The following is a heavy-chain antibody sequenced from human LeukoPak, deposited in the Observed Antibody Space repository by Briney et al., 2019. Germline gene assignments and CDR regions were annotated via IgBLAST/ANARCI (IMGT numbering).Heavy chain of an antibody. V-gene: IGHV4-39*07. CDR1: GGSISSSSYY. J-gene: IGHJ2*01. Sequence: SETLSLTCTVSGGSISSSSYYWGWIRQPPGKGLEWIGSIYYSGSTYYNPSLKSRVTISVDTSKNQFSLKLSSVTAADTAVYYCARDLNLEVPYWYFDLWGRGTLVTVSS. D-gene: IGHD3-3*01. CDR2: IYYSGST. CDR3: ARDLNLEVPYWYFDL.